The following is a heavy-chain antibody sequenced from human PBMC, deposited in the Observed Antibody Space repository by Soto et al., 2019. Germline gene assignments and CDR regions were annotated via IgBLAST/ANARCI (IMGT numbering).Heavy chain of an antibody. V-gene: IGHV4-59*01. D-gene: IGHD3-22*01. CDR3: ARSGYYDSSGYQPDWYFDL. Sequence: QVQLQESGPGLVKPSETLSLTCTVSGGSISSYYWSWIRQPPGKGLEWIGYIYYSGSTNYNPSLKSRVTISVDTSKNQFSLKLSSVTAADTAVYYCARSGYYDSSGYQPDWYFDLWGRGTLVTVSS. J-gene: IGHJ2*01. CDR1: GGSISSYY. CDR2: IYYSGST.